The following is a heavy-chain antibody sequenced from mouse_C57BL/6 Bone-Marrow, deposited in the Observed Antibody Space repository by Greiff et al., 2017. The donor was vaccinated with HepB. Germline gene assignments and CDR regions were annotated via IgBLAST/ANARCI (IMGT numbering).Heavy chain of an antibody. V-gene: IGHV5-6*01. D-gene: IGHD1-3*01. CDR3: ARQSGSAWFAY. CDR1: GFTFSSYG. CDR2: ISSGGSYT. J-gene: IGHJ3*01. Sequence: EVKLMESGGDLVKPGGSLKLSCAASGFTFSSYGMSWVRQTPDKRLEWVATISSGGSYTYYPDSVKGRFTISRDKAKNTLYLQMSSLKSEDTAMYYCARQSGSAWFAYWGQGTLVTVSA.